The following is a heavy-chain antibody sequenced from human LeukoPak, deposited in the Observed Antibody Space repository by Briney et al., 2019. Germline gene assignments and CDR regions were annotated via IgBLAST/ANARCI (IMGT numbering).Heavy chain of an antibody. Sequence: SETLSLTCAVSGGSISSSNWWSWVRQPPGKGLEWIGEIYHSGSTNYNPSLKSRVTISVDKSKNQLSLKLSSVTAADTAVYYCARDPFYYYDSSGYHQDWYFDLWGRGTLVTVSS. J-gene: IGHJ2*01. CDR3: ARDPFYYYDSSGYHQDWYFDL. CDR2: IYHSGST. D-gene: IGHD3-22*01. V-gene: IGHV4-4*02. CDR1: GGSISSSNW.